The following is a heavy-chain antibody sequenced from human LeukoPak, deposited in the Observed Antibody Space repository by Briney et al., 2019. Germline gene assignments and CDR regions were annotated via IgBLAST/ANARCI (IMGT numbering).Heavy chain of an antibody. CDR3: VKGSNLESN. CDR1: GFTFSKFA. J-gene: IGHJ4*02. CDR2: IWFDGSDK. D-gene: IGHD5-24*01. V-gene: IGHV3-33*06. Sequence: AGGSLRLSSAAPGFTFSKFAMHWVRQAPGRGLEWVAVIWFDGSDKYYRVSVKGRFTISRDNSKNTIYLQMNSLRVDDTAVYYCVKGSNLESNWGQGTLVTVSS.